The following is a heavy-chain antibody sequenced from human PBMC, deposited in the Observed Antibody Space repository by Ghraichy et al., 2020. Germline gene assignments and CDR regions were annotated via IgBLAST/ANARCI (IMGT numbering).Heavy chain of an antibody. J-gene: IGHJ4*02. CDR1: GYTFTSYY. Sequence: ASVNVSCKASGYTFTSYYMHWVRQAPGQGLEWMGIINPSGGSTSYAQKFQGRVTMTRDTSTSTVYMELSSLRSEDTAVYYCARAPPGGYSSGPIDYWGQGTLVTVPS. V-gene: IGHV1-46*03. CDR3: ARAPPGGYSSGPIDY. D-gene: IGHD6-19*01. CDR2: INPSGGST.